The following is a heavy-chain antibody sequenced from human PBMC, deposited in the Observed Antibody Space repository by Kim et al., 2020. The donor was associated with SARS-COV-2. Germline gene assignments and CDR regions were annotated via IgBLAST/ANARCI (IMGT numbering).Heavy chain of an antibody. Sequence: WGSLRLSCAASGFTFSSYDMHWVRQATGKGLEWVSAIGTAGDTYYPGSVKGRFTISRENVKNSLYLQMNSLRAGDTAVYYCARAKLGYCSSTSCYHYYY. CDR2: IGTAGDT. CDR1: GFTFSSYD. CDR3: ARAKLGYCSSTSCYHYYY. J-gene: IGHJ6*01. D-gene: IGHD2-2*01. V-gene: IGHV3-13*04.